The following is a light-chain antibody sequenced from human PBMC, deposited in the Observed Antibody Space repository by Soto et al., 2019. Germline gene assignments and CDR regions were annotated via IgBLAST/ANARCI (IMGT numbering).Light chain of an antibody. Sequence: QSALTQPPSASGSPGQSVTISCTGTSSDVGDHYYVSWYQQHPDKAPKLIIFEGNERPSGVSNRFSGSTSGNTASLTISGLQAEDEADYYCCSYTGVVIFGGGTKLTVL. V-gene: IGLV2-8*01. CDR1: SSDVGDHYY. CDR2: EGN. J-gene: IGLJ2*01. CDR3: CSYTGVVI.